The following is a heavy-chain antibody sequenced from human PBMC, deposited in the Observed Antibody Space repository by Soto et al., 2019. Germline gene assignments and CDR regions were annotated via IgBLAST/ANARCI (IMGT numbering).Heavy chain of an antibody. V-gene: IGHV6-1*01. CDR1: GDSVSSNSAA. D-gene: IGHD6-13*01. J-gene: IGHJ6*02. Sequence: SETLSLTCALSGDSVSSNSAAWNWIRQSPSRGLEWLGRTYYRSKWYNDYAVSVKSRITINPDTSKNQLSLQLNSVTPEDTAVYYCARDRIAAARDYYYGMDVWGQGTTVTVSS. CDR2: TYYRSKWYN. CDR3: ARDRIAAARDYYYGMDV.